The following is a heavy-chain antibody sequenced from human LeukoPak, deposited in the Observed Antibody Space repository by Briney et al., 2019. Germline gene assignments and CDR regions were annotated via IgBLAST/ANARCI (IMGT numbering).Heavy chain of an antibody. V-gene: IGHV4-4*07. CDR1: GGSISSYN. CDR3: ARVVDTAMADAFDI. J-gene: IGHJ3*02. D-gene: IGHD5-18*01. Sequence: KPSETLSLTCTVSGGSISSYNWSWIRQPAGKGLEWIGRIYTSGSTNYNPSLKSRVTMSVDTSKNQFSLKLSSVTAADTAVYYCARVVDTAMADAFDIWGQGTMVTVSS. CDR2: IYTSGST.